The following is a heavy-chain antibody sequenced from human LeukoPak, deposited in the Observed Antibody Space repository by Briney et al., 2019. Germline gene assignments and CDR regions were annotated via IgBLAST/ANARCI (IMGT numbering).Heavy chain of an antibody. CDR2: INPNSGGA. J-gene: IGHJ4*02. Sequence: GASVKVSCRXSGYTFTGYYMHWVRQAPGQGLEWMGRINPNSGGANYAQRFQGRLTMTRDTSINTTYMELSRLRSADTAVYYCARVASYDNGWYFDYWGQGTLVTVSS. V-gene: IGHV1-2*06. CDR1: GYTFTGYY. CDR3: ARVASYDNGWYFDY. D-gene: IGHD6-19*01.